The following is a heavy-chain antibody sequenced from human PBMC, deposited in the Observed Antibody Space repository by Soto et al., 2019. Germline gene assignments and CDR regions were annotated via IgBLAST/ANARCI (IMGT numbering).Heavy chain of an antibody. CDR1: GGSISSYY. CDR2: IYTSGST. J-gene: IGHJ4*02. Sequence: QVQLQESGPGLVKPSETLSLTCTVSGGSISSYYWSWIRQPAGKGLEWIGRIYTSGSTNYNPSLKSRVTISVDTSKDQFSLKLSSVTAADTAVYYCARRFFWGLTTFTFYYFDYWGQGTLVTVSS. D-gene: IGHD7-27*01. CDR3: ARRFFWGLTTFTFYYFDY. V-gene: IGHV4-4*07.